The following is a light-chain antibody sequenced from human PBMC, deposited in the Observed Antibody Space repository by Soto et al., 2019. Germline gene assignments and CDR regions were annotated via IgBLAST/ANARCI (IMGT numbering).Light chain of an antibody. CDR2: AAS. V-gene: IGKV1-39*01. CDR3: QQSYNTPYT. CDR1: QRITDY. Sequence: DIQMTQSPASLSASVGDRVTITCRASQRITDYLNWYQQKPGKAPKLLIYAASSLQIGVPSRFRGSGSGTDFTLTISSLQPEDFATYYCQQSYNTPYTFGQGTKLEIK. J-gene: IGKJ2*01.